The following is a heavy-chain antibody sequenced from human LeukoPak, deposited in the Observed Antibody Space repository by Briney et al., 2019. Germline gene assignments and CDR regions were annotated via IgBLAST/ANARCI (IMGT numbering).Heavy chain of an antibody. Sequence: PGGSLRLSCAASGFTFSSYSMNWVRQAPGKGLEWVSSISTSSSYICSADSVKGRFTISRDNAKNSLYLQMNSLRAEDTAVYYCVRDTFSPDAFDIWGQGTVVTVSS. D-gene: IGHD3-16*01. J-gene: IGHJ3*02. CDR3: VRDTFSPDAFDI. CDR1: GFTFSSYS. CDR2: ISTSSSYI. V-gene: IGHV3-21*01.